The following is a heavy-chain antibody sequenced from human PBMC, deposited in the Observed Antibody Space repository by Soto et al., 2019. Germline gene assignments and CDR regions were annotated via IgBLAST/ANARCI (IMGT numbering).Heavy chain of an antibody. J-gene: IGHJ6*02. V-gene: IGHV4-39*07. D-gene: IGHD3-9*01. CDR2: ISYSGST. Sequence: SETLSLTCTVSGGSIRTSGYSWGWIRRPPGKGLEWIATISYSGSTYYNPSLKSRVTMSVDTSKNQFSLKLSSVTAADTAVYYCARPVRSKYILGMDVWGQGTTVTVSS. CDR1: GGSIRTSGYS. CDR3: ARPVRSKYILGMDV.